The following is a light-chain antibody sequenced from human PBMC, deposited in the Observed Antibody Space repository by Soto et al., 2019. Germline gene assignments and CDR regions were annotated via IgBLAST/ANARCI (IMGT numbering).Light chain of an antibody. V-gene: IGKV3-11*01. CDR3: QHRSNWPIT. CDR1: QSVDNN. CDR2: GSF. Sequence: EIVMTQSPVTLSASPGESATLSCRASQSVDNNVAWYQQKPGQAPRLLIVGSFARATGIPARFSGSGSGTDFTLTISSLEPEDFAVYYCQHRSNWPITFGQGTRLEIK. J-gene: IGKJ5*01.